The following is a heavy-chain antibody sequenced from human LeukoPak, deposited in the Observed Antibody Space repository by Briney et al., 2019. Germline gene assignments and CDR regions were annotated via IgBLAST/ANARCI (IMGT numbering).Heavy chain of an antibody. Sequence: GGSLRLSCAASGFTVSSYYMSWVRQAPGKGLEWVSVIYSGGNTYYADCVKGRFTISRDNSKNTLYLQMNSLRGEDTAVDYCVRDEGFHGSGSNWGQGTLVTVS. CDR3: VRDEGFHGSGSN. V-gene: IGHV3-66*01. J-gene: IGHJ4*02. CDR2: IYSGGNT. D-gene: IGHD3-10*01. CDR1: GFTVSSYY.